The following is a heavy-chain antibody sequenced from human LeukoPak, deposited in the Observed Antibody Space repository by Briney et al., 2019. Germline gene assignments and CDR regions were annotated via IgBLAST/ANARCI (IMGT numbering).Heavy chain of an antibody. J-gene: IGHJ3*02. CDR3: AKEVSSGTDAFDI. CDR2: ISGSGGST. CDR1: GFTFSSYS. V-gene: IGHV3-23*01. D-gene: IGHD6-6*01. Sequence: GGSLRLSCAASGFTFSSYSMNWVRQAPGKGLEWVSAISGSGGSTYYADSVKGRFTISRDNSKNTLYLQMNSLRAEDTAVYYCAKEVSSGTDAFDIWGQGTMVIVSS.